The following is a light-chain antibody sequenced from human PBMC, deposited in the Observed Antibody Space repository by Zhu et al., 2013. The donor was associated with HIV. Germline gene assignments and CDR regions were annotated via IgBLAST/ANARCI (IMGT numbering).Light chain of an antibody. J-gene: IGKJ2*01. V-gene: IGKV3-15*01. CDR2: GAS. CDR1: QSINTN. Sequence: EIVMTQSPATLSVSLGDRATLSCRASQSINTNLAWYQRRPGQAPRLLIYGASTRATGIPARFSGSGSGTEFTLTVNSLQSEDFALYYCQQYNNWPPRYTFGQGTKLEIK. CDR3: QQYNNWPPRYT.